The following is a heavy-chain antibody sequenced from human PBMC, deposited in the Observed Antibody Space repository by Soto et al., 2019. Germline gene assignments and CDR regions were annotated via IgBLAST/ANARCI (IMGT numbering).Heavy chain of an antibody. J-gene: IGHJ4*02. CDR2: IWYDGSNK. CDR3: ASHLSGYSSSWYSPLGY. CDR1: GFTFSSYG. D-gene: IGHD6-13*01. Sequence: GGSLRLSCAASGFTFSSYGMHWVRQAPGKGLEWVAVIWYDGSNKYYADSVKGRFTISRDNSKNTLYLQMNSLRAEDTAVYYCASHLSGYSSSWYSPLGYWGQGTLVTVSS. V-gene: IGHV3-33*01.